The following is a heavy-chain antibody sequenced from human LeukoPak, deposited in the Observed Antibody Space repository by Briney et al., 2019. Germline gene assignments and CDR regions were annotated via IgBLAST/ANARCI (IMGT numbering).Heavy chain of an antibody. CDR2: INHNGNVN. CDR1: GFTFSSYW. D-gene: IGHD3-16*01. J-gene: IGHJ6*02. CDR3: ERGGGLDF. Sequence: PGGSLCLSSAASGFTFSSYWVNWAGQAPGKGLEWVASINHNGNVNYYVDSVKGRFTISRDNSKNSLYLQMSNLRAEDTAVYFCERGGGLDFWGQGATVTVSS. V-gene: IGHV3-7*03.